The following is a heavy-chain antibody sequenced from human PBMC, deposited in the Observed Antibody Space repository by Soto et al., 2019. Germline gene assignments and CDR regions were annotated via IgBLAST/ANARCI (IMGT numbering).Heavy chain of an antibody. CDR2: IFYSGST. CDR1: GVSISSYY. D-gene: IGHD3-16*02. J-gene: IGHJ3*01. V-gene: IGHV4-59*08. Sequence: QVQLQESGPGLVKPSETLSLTCTVSGVSISSYYWSWTRQPPGKGLEWIGYIFYSGSTNYNPSLTSRLTISVDTSKNQFSLKLSSVTAADTAVYYCARLYGLDAFDFWGQGTMVTVSS. CDR3: ARLYGLDAFDF.